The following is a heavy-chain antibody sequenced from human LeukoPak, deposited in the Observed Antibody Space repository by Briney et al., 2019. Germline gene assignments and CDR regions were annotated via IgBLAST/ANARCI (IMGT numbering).Heavy chain of an antibody. D-gene: IGHD3-9*01. CDR1: GYTFTGYY. CDR3: ARMSDILTGHYPQWFDP. Sequence: GASVKVSCKASGYTFTGYYMHWVRQAPGQGLEWMGWINPNSGGTSYAQKFQGRVTVTRDTSVSTAYMELSRLRPDDTAVYYCARMSDILTGHYPQWFDPWGQGTLVTVSS. J-gene: IGHJ5*02. CDR2: INPNSGGT. V-gene: IGHV1-2*02.